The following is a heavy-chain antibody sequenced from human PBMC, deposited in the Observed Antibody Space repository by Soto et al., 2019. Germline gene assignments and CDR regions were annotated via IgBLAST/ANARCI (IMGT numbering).Heavy chain of an antibody. V-gene: IGHV1-2*02. CDR2: INPNSGGT. CDR1: GYTFTGYY. Sequence: GASVKVSCKXSGYTFTGYYMHWVRQAPGQGLEWMGWINPNSGGTNYAQKFQGRVTMTRDTSISTAYMELSRLRSDDTAVYYCAAELTYCGGDCYPKGGDAFDIWGQGTMVTVSS. J-gene: IGHJ3*02. CDR3: AAELTYCGGDCYPKGGDAFDI. D-gene: IGHD2-21*02.